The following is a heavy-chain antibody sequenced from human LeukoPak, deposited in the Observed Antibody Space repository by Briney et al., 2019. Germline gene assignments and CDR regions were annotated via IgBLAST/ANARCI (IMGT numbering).Heavy chain of an antibody. V-gene: IGHV4-59*01. CDR3: AGCIAVPGIPS. CDR2: IYYSGST. CDR1: GGSISSYY. Sequence: SETPSLTCTVSGGSISSYYWSWIRQPPGKGLEWIGYIYYSGSTNYNPSLKSRVTISVDTSKNQFSLKLSSVTAADTAVYYCAGCIAVPGIPSWGQGTLVSVSS. J-gene: IGHJ5*02. D-gene: IGHD6-19*01.